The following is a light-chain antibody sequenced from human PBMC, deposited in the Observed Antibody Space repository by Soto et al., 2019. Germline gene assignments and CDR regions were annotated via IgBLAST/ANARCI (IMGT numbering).Light chain of an antibody. V-gene: IGLV2-14*01. Sequence: QSALTQPASVSGSPGQSITISCTGSSSDVGGYNYVSWYQQHPGKASNLMIYDVSNRLSGVSNRFSGSKSGNTASLTITGLQAEDEADYYCSSYTSSSTLYVFGTGTKVTVL. CDR2: DVS. CDR3: SSYTSSSTLYV. CDR1: SSDVGGYNY. J-gene: IGLJ1*01.